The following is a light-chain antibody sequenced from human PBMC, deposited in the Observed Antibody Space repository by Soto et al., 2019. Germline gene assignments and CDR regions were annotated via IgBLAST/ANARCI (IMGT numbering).Light chain of an antibody. CDR1: QSVNIY. CDR3: QQRSKWRLT. CDR2: DAS. V-gene: IGKV3-11*01. J-gene: IGKJ4*01. Sequence: EIVMTQSPATLSLSPGERATLSCRASQSVNIYLAWYQQKPRPATRLLIYDASSRATSIDAWSSGSGSAADFLTIISSVAHEDIVVYYCQQRSKWRLTFGGGTKVDIK.